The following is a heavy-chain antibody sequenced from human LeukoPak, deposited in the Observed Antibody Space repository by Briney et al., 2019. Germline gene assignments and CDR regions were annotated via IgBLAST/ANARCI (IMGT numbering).Heavy chain of an antibody. CDR1: GGSISSYY. CDR3: ARGSRITIFGVVKGWFDP. D-gene: IGHD3-3*01. Sequence: SETLSLTCTVSGGSISSYYWSWIRQPAGKGLEWIGRIYTSGSTNYNPSLKSRVTMSVDTSKNQFSLKLSSVTAADTAVYYCARGSRITIFGVVKGWFDPWGQGTLVTVSS. V-gene: IGHV4-4*07. J-gene: IGHJ5*02. CDR2: IYTSGST.